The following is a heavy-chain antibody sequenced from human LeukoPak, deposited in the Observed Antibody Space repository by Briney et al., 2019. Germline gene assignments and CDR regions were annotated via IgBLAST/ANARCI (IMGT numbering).Heavy chain of an antibody. J-gene: IGHJ4*02. CDR3: ARESWDCSGGSCYTWI. Sequence: SETLSLTCTVSGGSISSSSYYWGWIRQPPGKGLEWIGSIYYSGSTNYNPSLKSRVTISVDTSKNQFSLKLSSVTAADTAVYYCARESWDCSGGSCYTWIWGQGTLVTVSS. CDR2: IYYSGST. V-gene: IGHV4-39*07. CDR1: GGSISSSSYY. D-gene: IGHD2-15*01.